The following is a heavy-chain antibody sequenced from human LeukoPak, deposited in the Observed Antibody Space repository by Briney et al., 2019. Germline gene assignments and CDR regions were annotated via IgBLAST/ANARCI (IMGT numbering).Heavy chain of an antibody. J-gene: IGHJ5*02. CDR3: ARISDSNYYDSSGYWP. CDR2: IYHSGST. V-gene: IGHV4-4*02. D-gene: IGHD3-22*01. CDR1: GGSISSSNW. Sequence: SETLSLTCAVSGGSISSSNWWSWVRPPPGKGLEWIGEIYHSGSTNYNPSPKSRVTISVDKSKNQFSLKLSSVTAADTAVYYCARISDSNYYDSSGYWPWGQGTLVTVSS.